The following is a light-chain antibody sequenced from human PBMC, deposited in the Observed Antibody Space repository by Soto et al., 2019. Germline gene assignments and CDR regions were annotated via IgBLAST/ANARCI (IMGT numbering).Light chain of an antibody. V-gene: IGKV3-15*01. CDR1: QSFSST. CDR3: QLYGTSPP. J-gene: IGKJ5*01. CDR2: GAS. Sequence: ILMTQSPSTLSLSPGERATLSCRASQSFSSTLAWYREKPGQAPRLLIYGASTRATGIPARFSGSGSGTEFTLTINRLEPEDFAVYYCQLYGTSPPFGQGTRLE.